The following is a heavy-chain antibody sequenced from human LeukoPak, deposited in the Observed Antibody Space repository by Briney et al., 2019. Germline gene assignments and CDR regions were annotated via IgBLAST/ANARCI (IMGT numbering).Heavy chain of an antibody. Sequence: PGGSLRLSCAASGFSFNNYAMTWVRQAPGKGLEWVSSISDSGGSTYYADSVKGRFTISRDNSKNTLFLQMNNLRAEDTAVYYCAKDFVTALDYRGQGTLVTVSS. CDR3: AKDFVTALDY. D-gene: IGHD2-21*02. J-gene: IGHJ4*02. V-gene: IGHV3-23*01. CDR1: GFSFNNYA. CDR2: ISDSGGST.